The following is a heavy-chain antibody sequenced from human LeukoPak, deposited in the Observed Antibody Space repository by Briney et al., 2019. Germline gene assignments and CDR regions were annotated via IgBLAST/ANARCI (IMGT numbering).Heavy chain of an antibody. CDR2: ICPGDSDT. CDR3: ARLSRDYYDSSGYYPLDY. J-gene: IGHJ4*02. D-gene: IGHD3-22*01. Sequence: GESLKISCKGSGYSFTSYWIGWVRQMPGKCLEWMGIICPGDSDTRYSPSFQGQVTISADKSISTAYLQWSSLKASDTAMYYCARLSRDYYDSSGYYPLDYWGQGTPVTVSS. V-gene: IGHV5-51*03. CDR1: GYSFTSYW.